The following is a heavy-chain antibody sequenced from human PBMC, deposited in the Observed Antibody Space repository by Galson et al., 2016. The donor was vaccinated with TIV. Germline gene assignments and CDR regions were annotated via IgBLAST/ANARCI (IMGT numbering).Heavy chain of an antibody. Sequence: ETLSLTCTVSGYSINSHYFWAWLRQPPGKGLEWIGSFFHPGAVYYNPSLERRVTMSGDTSKNHFSLRLTSVTAPDTAIYYCTRHIGGDFGDYVGQGILVTVSS. V-gene: IGHV4-38-2*02. CDR2: FFHPGAV. D-gene: IGHD2-21*02. CDR1: GYSINSHYF. J-gene: IGHJ4*02. CDR3: TRHIGGDFGDY.